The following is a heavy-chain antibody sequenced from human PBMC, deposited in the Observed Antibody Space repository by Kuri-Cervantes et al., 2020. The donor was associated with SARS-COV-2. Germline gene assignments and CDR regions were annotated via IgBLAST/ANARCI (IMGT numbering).Heavy chain of an antibody. J-gene: IGHJ4*02. V-gene: IGHV1-2*04. CDR2: INPNTGGT. Sequence: ASVKVSCKASGYTFTDYYIHWVRQAPGQGLEWMGCINPNTGGTNYVQRFQGWVTMTKDTSLSTAYMDLSRLTSDDTAIYYCARGGGVRGLMVLFQWRGAGPLDFWGQGTLVTVSS. D-gene: IGHD3-10*01. CDR3: ARGGGVRGLMVLFQWRGAGPLDF. CDR1: GYTFTDYY.